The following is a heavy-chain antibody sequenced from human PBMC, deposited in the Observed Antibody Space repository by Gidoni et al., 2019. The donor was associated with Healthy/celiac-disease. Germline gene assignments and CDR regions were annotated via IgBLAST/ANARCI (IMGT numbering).Heavy chain of an antibody. V-gene: IGHV3-9*01. CDR2: NSWNCGIM. Sequence: SLRLSCAASGFTFDDYAMHWVRQAPGKGLEWVAGNSWNCGIMIHPDSVKGRFTISRDNAKYSLYLQMNRMSAEDTDLYYCARPLYCSSTSCYCGFDIWGQGTMVTVSS. D-gene: IGHD2-2*01. CDR1: GFTFDDYA. CDR3: ARPLYCSSTSCYCGFDI. J-gene: IGHJ3*02.